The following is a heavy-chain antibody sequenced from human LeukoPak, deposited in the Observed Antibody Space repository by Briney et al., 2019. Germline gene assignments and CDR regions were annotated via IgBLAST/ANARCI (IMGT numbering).Heavy chain of an antibody. Sequence: GGSLRLSCAASGFTFSSYWMTWVRQAPGQGLEWVANIKKDGSAKYHVDSVKGRFTISRDNAKNSLYLQMNSLRVEDTAVYYCTRDTGCSGGACYSFYAYWGQGTLVTVSS. CDR1: GFTFSSYW. CDR2: IKKDGSAK. CDR3: TRDTGCSGGACYSFYAY. J-gene: IGHJ4*02. D-gene: IGHD2-21*01. V-gene: IGHV3-7*01.